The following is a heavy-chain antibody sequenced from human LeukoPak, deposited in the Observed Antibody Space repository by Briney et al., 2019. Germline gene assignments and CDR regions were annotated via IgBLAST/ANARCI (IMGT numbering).Heavy chain of an antibody. CDR1: GFTFSSNA. V-gene: IGHV3-30*04. CDR3: ARDVSALPPAGAFDI. D-gene: IGHD5/OR15-5a*01. CDR2: ISYDGSNK. J-gene: IGHJ3*02. Sequence: PGESLRLSCAASGFTFSSNAMHWVRQAPGKGLEWVAVISYDGSNKYYADSVKGRFTISRDNSKNTLYLQMNSLRAEDTAVYYCARDVSALPPAGAFDIWGQGTMVTVSS.